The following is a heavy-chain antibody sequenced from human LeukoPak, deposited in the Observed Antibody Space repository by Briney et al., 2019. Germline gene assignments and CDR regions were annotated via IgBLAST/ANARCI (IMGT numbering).Heavy chain of an antibody. CDR2: IWYDGSNK. J-gene: IGHJ4*02. Sequence: GGSLRLSCAASGFTFSSYGMHWVRQAPGKGLEWVAVIWYDGSNKYYADSVKGRFTISRDNAKNSLYLQVNSLRAEDTAVYYCARGWGSGTQSPRSFDYWGQGTLVTVSS. CDR3: ARGWGSGTQSPRSFDY. D-gene: IGHD2-21*01. V-gene: IGHV3-33*01. CDR1: GFTFSSYG.